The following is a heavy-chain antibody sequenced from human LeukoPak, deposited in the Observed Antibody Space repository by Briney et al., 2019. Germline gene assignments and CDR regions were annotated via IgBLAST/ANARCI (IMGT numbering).Heavy chain of an antibody. Sequence: GGSLRLSCAASGFTLSNHWMHWVRQAPGKGLVWVSRISGDEIWTSYADSVKGRFIISRDNAKNSLYLQMSNLRAEDTAVYFCARGGGLDVWGQGATVTVSS. V-gene: IGHV3-74*01. D-gene: IGHD3-16*01. CDR2: ISGDEIWT. CDR3: ARGGGLDV. J-gene: IGHJ6*02. CDR1: GFTLSNHW.